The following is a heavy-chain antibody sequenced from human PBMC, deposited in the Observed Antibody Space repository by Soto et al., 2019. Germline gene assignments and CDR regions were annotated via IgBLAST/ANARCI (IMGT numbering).Heavy chain of an antibody. CDR3: ARWTDDFWSGYSDD. J-gene: IGHJ4*02. CDR1: GYTFTSYG. CDR2: ISAYNGNT. V-gene: IGHV1-18*04. D-gene: IGHD3-3*01. Sequence: ASVKVSCKASGYTFTSYGISWVRQAPGQGLEWMGWISAYNGNTNYAQKLQGRVTMTTDTSTSTAYMELRSLRSDDTAVYYCARWTDDFWSGYSDDWGQGTLVTVYS.